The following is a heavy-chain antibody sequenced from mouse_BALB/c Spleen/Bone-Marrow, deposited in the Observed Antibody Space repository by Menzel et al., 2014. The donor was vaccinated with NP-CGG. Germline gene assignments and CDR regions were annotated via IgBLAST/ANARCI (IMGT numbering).Heavy chain of an antibody. J-gene: IGHJ3*01. V-gene: IGHV5-6*02. Sequence: EVMLVESGGDLVKPGGSLKLSCAASGFTFSSYGVSWVRQTPDKRLEWVATINSGGSYTYYPDSVKGRFTISRDNAKNPLYLQMSSLKSEDAAMYYCARRDYDYDGPWFAYWGQGTLVTVSA. D-gene: IGHD2-4*01. CDR3: ARRDYDYDGPWFAY. CDR1: GFTFSSYG. CDR2: INSGGSYT.